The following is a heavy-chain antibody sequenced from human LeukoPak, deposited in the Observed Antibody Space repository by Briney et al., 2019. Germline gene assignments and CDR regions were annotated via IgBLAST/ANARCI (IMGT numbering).Heavy chain of an antibody. CDR2: IYDSGST. J-gene: IGHJ5*02. V-gene: IGHV4-39*01. CDR1: GGSIRSSYYY. D-gene: IGHD2-21*01. Sequence: SETLSLTCTVSGGSIRSSYYYWGWIRQPPGKGLEWIGSIYDSGSTYYNPSLKSRVTISVDTSKNQFSLKLNSVTAADTAVYYCARCGGPGLWFDPWGQGTLVTVSS. CDR3: ARCGGPGLWFDP.